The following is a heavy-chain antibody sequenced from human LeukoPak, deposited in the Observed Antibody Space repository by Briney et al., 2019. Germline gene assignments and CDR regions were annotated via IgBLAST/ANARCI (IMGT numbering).Heavy chain of an antibody. J-gene: IGHJ4*02. D-gene: IGHD2-2*01. V-gene: IGHV4-34*01. Sequence: SETLSLTCAVYGGSFSGYYWSWIRQPPGKGLEWIGEINHSGSTNYNPSLKSRVTISVDTSKNQFSLKLGSVTAADTAVYYCARGRMSDIVVVPAAFFDYWGQGTLVTVSS. CDR3: ARGRMSDIVVVPAAFFDY. CDR2: INHSGST. CDR1: GGSFSGYY.